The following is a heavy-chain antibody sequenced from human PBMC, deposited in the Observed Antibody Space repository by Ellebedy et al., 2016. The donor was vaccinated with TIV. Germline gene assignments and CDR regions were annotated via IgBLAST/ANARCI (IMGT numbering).Heavy chain of an antibody. D-gene: IGHD2-8*01. CDR3: ASPYCTNGVCYP. CDR2: TIPIFGTA. J-gene: IGHJ5*02. V-gene: IGHV1-69*13. CDR1: GGTFSSYA. Sequence: ASVKVSXXASGGTFSSYAISWVRQAPGQGLEWMGGTIPIFGTANYAQKFQGRVTITADESTSTAYMELGSLRSEDTAVYYCASPYCTNGVCYPWGQGTLVTVSS.